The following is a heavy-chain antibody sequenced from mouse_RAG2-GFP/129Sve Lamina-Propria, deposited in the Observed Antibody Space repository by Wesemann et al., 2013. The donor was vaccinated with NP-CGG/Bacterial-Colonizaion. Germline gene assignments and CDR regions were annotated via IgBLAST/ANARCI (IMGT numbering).Heavy chain of an antibody. V-gene: IGHV1-75*01. Sequence: GSTYYNEKFKGKATLTVDKSSSTAYMLLSSLTSEDSAVYFCARANWVRFAYWGQGTLVTVSA. CDR2: GST. J-gene: IGHJ3*01. CDR3: ARANWVRFAY. D-gene: IGHD4-1*01.